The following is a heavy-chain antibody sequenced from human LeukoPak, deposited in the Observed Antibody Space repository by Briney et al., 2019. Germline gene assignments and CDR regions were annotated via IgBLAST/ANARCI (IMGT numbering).Heavy chain of an antibody. CDR3: ATLDTDMASLGDY. D-gene: IGHD5-18*01. CDR2: INSDGSST. Sequence: GGSLRLSCAASGFTFSNSAMTWVRQAPGKGLVWVSRINSDGSSTSYADSVKGRFTISRDNAKNSLFLQMNSLRAEDTAVYYCATLDTDMASLGDYWGQGTLVSVSS. V-gene: IGHV3-74*01. CDR1: GFTFSNSA. J-gene: IGHJ4*02.